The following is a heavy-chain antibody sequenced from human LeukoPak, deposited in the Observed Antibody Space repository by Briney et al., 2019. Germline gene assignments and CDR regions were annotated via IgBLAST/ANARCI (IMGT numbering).Heavy chain of an antibody. V-gene: IGHV3-23*01. J-gene: IGHJ4*02. D-gene: IGHD1-26*01. CDR2: INDRGIAT. Sequence: GGSLRLSCAASGFTFSNYAMSWVRQAPGKGLEWVSTINDRGIATYYADSVKGRFTISRDNSKNTLSLQVSSLRAEDTAVYYCVRSLFDRLLRDWGQGTLVTVSS. CDR3: VRSLFDRLLRD. CDR1: GFTFSNYA.